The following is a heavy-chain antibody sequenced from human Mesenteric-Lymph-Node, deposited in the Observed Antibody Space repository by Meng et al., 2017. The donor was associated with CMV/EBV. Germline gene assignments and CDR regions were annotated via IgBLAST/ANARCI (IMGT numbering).Heavy chain of an antibody. CDR2: ISSSSTI. V-gene: IGHV3-69-1*02. J-gene: IGHJ6*02. CDR3: ARDIPIVDIVVVPAAIGNYYYYYSMDV. Sequence: GESLKISCAASGFTFSSYSMNWVRQAPGKGLEWVSSISSSSTIYYADSVKGRFTISRDNAKNSLYLQMNSLRAEDTAVYYCARDIPIVDIVVVPAAIGNYYYYYSMDVWGQGTTVTVSS. CDR1: GFTFSSYS. D-gene: IGHD2-2*03.